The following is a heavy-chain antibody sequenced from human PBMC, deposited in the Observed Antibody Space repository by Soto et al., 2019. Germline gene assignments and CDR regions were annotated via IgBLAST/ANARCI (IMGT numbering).Heavy chain of an antibody. V-gene: IGHV3-30*18. CDR1: GFTFSSYG. J-gene: IGHJ4*02. CDR2: ISYDGSNK. Sequence: QVQLVESGGGVVQPGRSLRLSCAASGFTFSSYGMHWVRQASGKGLEWVAVISYDGSNKYYADSVKGRFTISRDNSKNTLYLQMNSLRAEDTAVYYCAKPRATSIRFLEWLYFDYWGQGTLVTVSS. D-gene: IGHD3-3*01. CDR3: AKPRATSIRFLEWLYFDY.